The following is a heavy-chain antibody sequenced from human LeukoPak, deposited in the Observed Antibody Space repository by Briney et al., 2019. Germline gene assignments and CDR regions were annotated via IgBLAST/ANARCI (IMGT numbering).Heavy chain of an antibody. D-gene: IGHD2-2*01. V-gene: IGHV1-69*13. Sequence: GASVKVSCKASGGTFSTHAISWVRQAPGQGLEWMGGLIPIFALANYAQKFQGRLTITADESTNTAHLELSSLRFEDTAVYYCARAECSTTNCHTRIRNYYMDVWGTGTPVTVSS. J-gene: IGHJ6*03. CDR2: LIPIFALA. CDR3: ARAECSTTNCHTRIRNYYMDV. CDR1: GGTFSTHA.